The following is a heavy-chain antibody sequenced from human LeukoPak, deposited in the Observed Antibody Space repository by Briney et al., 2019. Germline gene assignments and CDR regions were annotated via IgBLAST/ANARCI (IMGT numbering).Heavy chain of an antibody. V-gene: IGHV1-69-2*01. CDR1: GYAFTDHY. Sequence: ASVKVSCKASGYAFTDHYIHWVQQAPGKGLEWMGRVDPEDGETIYAEKFQGRVTITTDTSTDAVYMEQSSLQFEDTAVYYCATDRIERAFDVWGKGTTVTVSS. D-gene: IGHD6-25*01. CDR3: ATDRIERAFDV. J-gene: IGHJ6*04. CDR2: VDPEDGET.